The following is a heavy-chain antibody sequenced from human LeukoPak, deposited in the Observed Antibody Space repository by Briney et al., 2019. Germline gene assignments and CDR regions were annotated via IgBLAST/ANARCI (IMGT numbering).Heavy chain of an antibody. V-gene: IGHV3-23*01. CDR2: ISGSGGRT. CDR3: ARRGVVIRVILVGFHKEAYYFDS. CDR1: GITLSNYG. Sequence: GGSLRLSCAVSGITLSNYGMSWVRQAPGKGLEWVAGISGSGGRTTYADSVKGRFAISRDNPKNTLYLQMSSLRVEDTAVYFCARRGVVIRVILVGFHKEAYYFDSWGQGALVTVSS. D-gene: IGHD3-22*01. J-gene: IGHJ4*02.